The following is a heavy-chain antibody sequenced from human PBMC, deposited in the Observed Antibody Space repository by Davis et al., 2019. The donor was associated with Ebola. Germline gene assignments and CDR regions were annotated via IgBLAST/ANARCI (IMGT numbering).Heavy chain of an antibody. CDR1: GYTFMSYG. V-gene: IGHV1-18*04. CDR3: ARLTHGYNSTWFYFELDV. CDR2: ISPYNGIT. D-gene: IGHD6-13*01. J-gene: IGHJ6*04. Sequence: AASVKVSCKASGYTFMSYGISWVRQAPGQGLEWMGWISPYNGITNYAQRFRGRVTMTTDTSTSTAYMELRSLTSDDTAVYYCARLTHGYNSTWFYFELDVWGKGTTVTVSS.